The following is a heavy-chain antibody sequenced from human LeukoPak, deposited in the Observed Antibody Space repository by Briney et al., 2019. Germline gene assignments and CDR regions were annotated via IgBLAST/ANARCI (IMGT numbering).Heavy chain of an antibody. CDR3: AKVEGASKASVY. D-gene: IGHD1-1*01. J-gene: IGHJ4*02. Sequence: GESLKISCKGSGYSFTSYWIGWVRQMPGKGLEWMGIIYPGDSDTRYSPSFQGQVTISADKSISTAYLQMYSLRAEDTAVYYCAKVEGASKASVYWGQGALVTVSS. CDR1: GYSFTSYW. V-gene: IGHV5-51*01. CDR2: IYPGDSDT.